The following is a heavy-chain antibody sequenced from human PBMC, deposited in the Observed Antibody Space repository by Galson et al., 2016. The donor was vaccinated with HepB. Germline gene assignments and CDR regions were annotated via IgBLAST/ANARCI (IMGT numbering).Heavy chain of an antibody. CDR3: ARDGIVARFDL. CDR1: GGSISSYY. V-gene: IGHV4-59*01. CDR2: IYYSGST. J-gene: IGHJ4*02. Sequence: SETLSLTCTVSGGSISSYYWSWIRQPPGKGLEWIGYIYYSGSTNYNPSLKSRVTISVDTSKNQFSLKLSSVTAADTAVYYCARDGIVARFDLWGQGTLVTVSS. D-gene: IGHD1-26*01.